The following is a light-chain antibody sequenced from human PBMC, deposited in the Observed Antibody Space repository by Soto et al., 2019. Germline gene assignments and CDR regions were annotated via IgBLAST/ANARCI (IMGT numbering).Light chain of an antibody. CDR2: EVS. V-gene: IGLV2-23*02. CDR3: CSYAGSTTYV. Sequence: QSVLPQPASVSGSPGQSITISCTGISSDVGSYNLVSWYQQHPGKAPKLMIYEVSKRPSGVSNRFSGSKSGITASLTISGLQAEDEADYYCCSYAGSTTYVFGNGTKVTVL. J-gene: IGLJ1*01. CDR1: SSDVGSYNL.